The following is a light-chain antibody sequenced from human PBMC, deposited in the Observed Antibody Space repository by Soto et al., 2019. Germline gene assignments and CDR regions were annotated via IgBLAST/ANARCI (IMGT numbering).Light chain of an antibody. V-gene: IGKV1-39*01. CDR2: AAS. J-gene: IGKJ2*02. Sequence: DIPMTQSPSSLSASVGDRVTITCRASQSIGTYLNWYQQIPGKAPKLLIFAASSLQSGAPSRFSGGGSGTDFTLTISALQPEDSATYYCRETYSVPPCTFGQGTKVEI. CDR3: RETYSVPPCT. CDR1: QSIGTY.